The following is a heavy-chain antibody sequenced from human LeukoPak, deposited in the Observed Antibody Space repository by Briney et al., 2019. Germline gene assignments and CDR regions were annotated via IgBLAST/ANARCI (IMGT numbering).Heavy chain of an antibody. CDR1: GYRFTSYW. CDR3: ARVKNEELTIGWFGP. Sequence: GEPLTISCKGSGYRFTSYWIGWVRQMPGKGLEWMGIIYPGDSATRYSPSFQGQGTISADKSISTAYLQWSSLKAADTAMYYCARVKNEELTIGWFGPWGQGTLVTVSS. J-gene: IGHJ5*02. CDR2: IYPGDSAT. D-gene: IGHD1-26*01. V-gene: IGHV5-51*01.